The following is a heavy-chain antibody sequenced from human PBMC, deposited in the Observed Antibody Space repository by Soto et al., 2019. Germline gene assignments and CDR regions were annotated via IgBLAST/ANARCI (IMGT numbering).Heavy chain of an antibody. CDR3: TRSTSGNYEYYFDY. V-gene: IGHV2-70*01. J-gene: IGHJ4*02. CDR2: IDWEEEK. Sequence: SGPKLVNPKQTLILTCAFSGFSLSRKGMSVSWIRQPPGKALEFLALIDWEEEKVYSPSLRTRLTVSKDSSQSQVVLTLTKVEPVDTATYYCTRSTSGNYEYYFDYWGQGTIVTLSA. CDR1: GFSLSRKGMS. D-gene: IGHD1-7*01.